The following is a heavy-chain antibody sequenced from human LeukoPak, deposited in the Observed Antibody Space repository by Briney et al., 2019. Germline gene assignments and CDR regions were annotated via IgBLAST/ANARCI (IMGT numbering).Heavy chain of an antibody. CDR2: XKQDGSEK. D-gene: IGHD3-3*01. CDR1: GXXFSSYW. V-gene: IGHV3-7*01. J-gene: IGHJ6*02. CDR3: ARLGDFWSGYFYYYYYGMDV. Sequence: GSLRLSCAASGXXFSSYWMSXVRQAPGKXLEWVXNXKQDGSEKYYVDSVKGRFTISRDNAKNSLYLQMNSLRAEDTAVYYCARLGDFWSGYFYYYYYGMDVWGQGTTVTVSS.